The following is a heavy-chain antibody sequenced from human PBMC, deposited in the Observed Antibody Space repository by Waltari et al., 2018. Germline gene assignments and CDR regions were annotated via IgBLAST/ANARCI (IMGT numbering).Heavy chain of an antibody. CDR2: IIPIFGTA. D-gene: IGHD2-21*02. CDR1: GGPFSSYA. J-gene: IGHJ4*02. CDR3: ARVAYCGGDCYSAPNDY. V-gene: IGHV1-69*01. Sequence: QVQLVQSGAEVKKPGSSVKVSCKASGGPFSSYAISWVRQAPGQGLEWMGGIIPIFGTANYAQKFQGRVTITADESTSTAYMELSSLRSEDTAVYYCARVAYCGGDCYSAPNDYWGQGTLVTVSS.